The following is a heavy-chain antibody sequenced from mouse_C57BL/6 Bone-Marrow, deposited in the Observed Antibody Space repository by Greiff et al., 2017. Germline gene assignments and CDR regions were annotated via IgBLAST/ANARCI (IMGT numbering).Heavy chain of an antibody. CDR2: ISNNANNHET. D-gene: IGHD1-1*01. CDR3: TRNYGSSPGY. V-gene: IGHV6-6*01. J-gene: IGHJ2*01. Sequence: EVQVVDSGGGLVQPGGSMKLSCAASGFTFSDAWMDWVRQSPEKGLGWVAEISNNANNHETSSAESVKGRITISRDDSKSSVYLQMNSLRAEDTGIYYCTRNYGSSPGYWGQGTTLTLSS. CDR1: GFTFSDAW.